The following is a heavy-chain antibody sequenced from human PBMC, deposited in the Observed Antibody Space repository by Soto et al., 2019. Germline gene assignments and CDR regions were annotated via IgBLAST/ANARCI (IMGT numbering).Heavy chain of an antibody. Sequence: KPSETLSLTCTVSGGSISSYYWSWIRQPPGKGLEWIGYIYYSGSTNYNPSLKSRVTISVDTSKNQFSLKLSSVTAADTAVYYCASFYCTNGVCLGAFDIWGQGTMVTVSS. CDR1: GGSISSYY. V-gene: IGHV4-59*01. J-gene: IGHJ3*02. CDR3: ASFYCTNGVCLGAFDI. D-gene: IGHD2-8*01. CDR2: IYYSGST.